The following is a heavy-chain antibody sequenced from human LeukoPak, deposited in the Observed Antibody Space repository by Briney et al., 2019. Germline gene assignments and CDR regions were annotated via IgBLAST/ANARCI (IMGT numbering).Heavy chain of an antibody. CDR1: GGSISSGSYY. J-gene: IGHJ4*02. Sequence: KPSQTLSLTCTVSGGSISSGSYYWSWIRQPAGKGLEWIGSIYYSGSTYYNPSLKSRVTISVDTSKSQFSLKLSSVTAADTAVYYCARAVPPGYSSSWYLAFDYWGQGTLVTVSS. CDR2: IYYSGST. V-gene: IGHV4-39*01. CDR3: ARAVPPGYSSSWYLAFDY. D-gene: IGHD6-13*01.